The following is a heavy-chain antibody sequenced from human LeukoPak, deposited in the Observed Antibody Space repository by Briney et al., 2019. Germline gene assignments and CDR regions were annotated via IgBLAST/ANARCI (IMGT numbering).Heavy chain of an antibody. CDR3: ARLGSSSWYWDY. J-gene: IGHJ4*02. Sequence: SETLSLTCTVSGGSISSYYWSWIRQPPGKGLEWIGYIYYSGSTNYNPSLKSRVTISVDTSKNQFSLKLSSVTAADTAVYYCARLGSSSWYWDYWGQGTLVTVSS. CDR2: IYYSGST. D-gene: IGHD6-13*01. V-gene: IGHV4-59*08. CDR1: GGSISSYY.